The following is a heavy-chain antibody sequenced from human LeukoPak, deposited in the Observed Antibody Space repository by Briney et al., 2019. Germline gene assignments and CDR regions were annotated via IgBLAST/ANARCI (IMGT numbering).Heavy chain of an antibody. CDR2: LNWNGGSR. Sequence: PGGSLRLSCAASGFTFDDYGMSWVRQAPGKGLEWVAGLNWNGGSRIYADSVKGRFTISRDNAKNSLYLQMNSLRAEDTALYYCAKDILRTSHSYDAFDIWGQGTMVTVSS. D-gene: IGHD2-2*01. V-gene: IGHV3-20*04. J-gene: IGHJ3*02. CDR3: AKDILRTSHSYDAFDI. CDR1: GFTFDDYG.